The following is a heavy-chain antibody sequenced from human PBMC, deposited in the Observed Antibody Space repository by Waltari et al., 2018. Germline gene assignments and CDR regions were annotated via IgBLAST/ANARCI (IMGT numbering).Heavy chain of an antibody. V-gene: IGHV4-61*02. CDR3: ARRTETVPYYYYYGMDV. J-gene: IGHJ6*02. Sequence: QVQLQESGPGLVKPSQTLSLTCTVPGGSISSGSYYWSWIRQPAGKGLEWIGRIYTSGSTNYNPSLKSRVTISVDTSKNQFSLKLSSVTAADTAVYYCARRTETVPYYYYYGMDVWGQGTTVTVSS. D-gene: IGHD6-6*01. CDR1: GGSISSGSYY. CDR2: IYTSGST.